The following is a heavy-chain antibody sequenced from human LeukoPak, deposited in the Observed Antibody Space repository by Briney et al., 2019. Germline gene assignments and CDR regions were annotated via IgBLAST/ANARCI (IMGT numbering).Heavy chain of an antibody. CDR3: ARGPVDYYDSSGYYILDY. J-gene: IGHJ4*02. D-gene: IGHD3-22*01. Sequence: PGGSLRLSCAASGFTFSSYAMSWVRQAPGKGLEWVSAISGSGGSTYYADSVKGRFTISRDNAKNSLYLQMNSLRDEDTAVYYCARGPVDYYDSSGYYILDYWGQVTLVTVSS. V-gene: IGHV3-23*01. CDR1: GFTFSSYA. CDR2: ISGSGGST.